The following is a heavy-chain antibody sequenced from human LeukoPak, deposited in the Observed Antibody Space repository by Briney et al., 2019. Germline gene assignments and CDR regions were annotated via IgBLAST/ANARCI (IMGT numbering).Heavy chain of an antibody. D-gene: IGHD5-24*01. V-gene: IGHV4-4*09. J-gene: IGHJ4*02. CDR2: IYISGST. CDR1: GGSISSYY. Sequence: SETLSLTCTVSGGSISSYYWSWIRQPPGKGLEWIGYIYISGSTNYNPSLKSRVTISVDTSKNQFSLKLSSVTAADTAVYYCARLRDGYNLDYWGQGTLVTVSS. CDR3: ARLRDGYNLDY.